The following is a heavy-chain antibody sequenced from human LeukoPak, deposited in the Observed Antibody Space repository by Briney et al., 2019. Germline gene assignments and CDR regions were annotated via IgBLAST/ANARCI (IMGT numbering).Heavy chain of an antibody. J-gene: IGHJ5*02. CDR3: ARDSGRFLEWLLFGGWFDP. CDR2: IYHSGST. V-gene: IGHV4-38-2*02. CDR1: GYSISSGYY. D-gene: IGHD3-3*01. Sequence: SETLSLTCAVSGYSISSGYYWGWIRQPPGKGLEWIGSIYHSGSTYYNPSLKSRVTISVDTSKNQFSLNLSSVTAADTAVYYCARDSGRFLEWLLFGGWFDPWGQGTLVTVSS.